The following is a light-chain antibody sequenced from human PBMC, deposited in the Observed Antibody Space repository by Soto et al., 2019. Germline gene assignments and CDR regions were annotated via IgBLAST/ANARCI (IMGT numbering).Light chain of an antibody. Sequence: QSVLTQPASVSGSPGQSITISCTGTSSDIGSSNLVSWYQQHPGKAPKLIIYEGSRRPSGVSGRFSGSKSGNTASLTISGLQAEDEADYYCCSFARSSTSDVFGTGTKLTVL. CDR1: SSDIGSSNL. V-gene: IGLV2-23*01. CDR2: EGS. J-gene: IGLJ1*01. CDR3: CSFARSSTSDV.